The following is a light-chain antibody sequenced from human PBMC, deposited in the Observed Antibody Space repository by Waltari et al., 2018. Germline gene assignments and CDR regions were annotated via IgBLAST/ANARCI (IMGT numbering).Light chain of an antibody. CDR2: VFN. V-gene: IGLV2-11*01. CDR1: SRNVGGYDF. CDR3: CSYEGSYSMV. J-gene: IGLJ2*01. Sequence: QSALTQPRSVSGSPGQSVTIACTGTSRNVGGYDFVSWYQQNPGKAPKLMIFVFNIRPSGVPDRFSGSKSGNTASLTISGLQAEDEADYYCCSYEGSYSMVFGGGTRLTVL.